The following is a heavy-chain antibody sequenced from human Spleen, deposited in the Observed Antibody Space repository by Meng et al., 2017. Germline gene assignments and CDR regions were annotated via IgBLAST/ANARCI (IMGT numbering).Heavy chain of an antibody. Sequence: ASVKVSCKASGYTFPDYWLHWVRRAPGQGLEWMGRINPKSGDTHYAQRFQGRVTMTGDTSISTAYMELSGLRSDDTAMYYCARDKAPLRIRFLEWFSLPEQYYGMDVWGQGTTVTVSS. CDR1: GYTFPDYW. J-gene: IGHJ6*02. CDR2: INPKSGDT. CDR3: ARDKAPLRIRFLEWFSLPEQYYGMDV. D-gene: IGHD3-3*01. V-gene: IGHV1-2*06.